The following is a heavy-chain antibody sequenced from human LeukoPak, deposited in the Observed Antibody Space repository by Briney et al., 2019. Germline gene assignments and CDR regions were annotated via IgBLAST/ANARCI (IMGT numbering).Heavy chain of an antibody. J-gene: IGHJ3*02. CDR3: ARSKRNGFDI. CDR2: ISSSSSTI. Sequence: GGSLRLSCAASGFTFSSYSMNWVRQAPGKGLGWVSYISSSSSTIYYADSVKGRFTISRDNAKNSLYLQMNSLRAEDTAVYYCARSKRNGFDIWGQGTMVTVSS. CDR1: GFTFSSYS. V-gene: IGHV3-48*01.